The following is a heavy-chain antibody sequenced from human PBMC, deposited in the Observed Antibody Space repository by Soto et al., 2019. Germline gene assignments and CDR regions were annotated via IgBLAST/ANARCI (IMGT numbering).Heavy chain of an antibody. D-gene: IGHD6-13*01. CDR2: INPKSGGT. Sequence: ASVKVSCKASGYSFTDYHIHWVRQAPGQGLEWLGRINPKSGGTSTAQKFQGWVTMTTDTSISTASMELTRLRSDDTAVDYCAREGDSNSSPPPSWFAPGARETLFTAPS. CDR1: GYSFTDYH. J-gene: IGHJ5*02. CDR3: AREGDSNSSPPPSWFAP. V-gene: IGHV1-2*04.